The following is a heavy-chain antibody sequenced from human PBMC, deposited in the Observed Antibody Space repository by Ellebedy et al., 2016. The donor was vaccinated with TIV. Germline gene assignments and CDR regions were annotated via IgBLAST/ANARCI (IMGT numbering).Heavy chain of an antibody. CDR3: ARRRSDYEYFEY. V-gene: IGHV5-51*01. CDR1: GYSFTSYW. D-gene: IGHD4-17*01. CDR2: IYPGDSDT. J-gene: IGHJ4*02. Sequence: KVSCKGSGYSFTSYWIGWVRQMPGKGLEWMGIIYPGDSDTRYSPSFQGQVTISADKSISTAYLQWSRLKASDTAMYYCARRRSDYEYFEYWGQGTLVTASS.